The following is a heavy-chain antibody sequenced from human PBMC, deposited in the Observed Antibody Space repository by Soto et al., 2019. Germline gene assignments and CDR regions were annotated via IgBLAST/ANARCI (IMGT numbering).Heavy chain of an antibody. CDR3: AKRIEIAVAGRGPAGH. CDR2: ISGSGGST. CDR1: GFTFSSYA. V-gene: IGHV3-23*01. J-gene: IGHJ4*02. D-gene: IGHD6-19*01. Sequence: PGGSLRLSCAASGFTFSSYAMSWVRQAPGKGLEWVSAISGSGGSTYYANSVKGRFTISRDNSKNTLYLQMNSLRAEDTAVYYCAKRIEIAVAGRGPAGHWGQGTLVTVSS.